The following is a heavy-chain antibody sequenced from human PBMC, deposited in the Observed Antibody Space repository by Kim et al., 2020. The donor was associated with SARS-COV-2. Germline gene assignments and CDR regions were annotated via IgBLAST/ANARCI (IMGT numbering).Heavy chain of an antibody. CDR3: SCASYGLDY. V-gene: IGHV3-7*03. CDR2: IKQDGSEK. Sequence: GGSLRLSCAASGFTFSSYWMSWVRQAPGKGLEWVANIKQDGSEKYYVDSVKGRFTITSDNAKNSLYLQMNSLRAEATAMYYCSCASYGLDYWGQGTLVT. D-gene: IGHD4-17*01. CDR1: GFTFSSYW. J-gene: IGHJ4*02.